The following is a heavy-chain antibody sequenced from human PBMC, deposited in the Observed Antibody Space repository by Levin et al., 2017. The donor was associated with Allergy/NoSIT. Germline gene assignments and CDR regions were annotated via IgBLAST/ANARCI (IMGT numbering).Heavy chain of an antibody. D-gene: IGHD6-19*01. CDR3: AKCSGWYGKGYFDL. CDR2: IYSGGDT. Sequence: GESLKISCAASGFTVSGNYMSWVRQAPGKGLEWVSVIYSGGDTKYTDSVTGRFTISRDDSKNTLYLQMNSLRVEDTAVYYCAKCSGWYGKGYFDLWGRGTLVTVSS. J-gene: IGHJ2*01. V-gene: IGHV3-53*01. CDR1: GFTVSGNY.